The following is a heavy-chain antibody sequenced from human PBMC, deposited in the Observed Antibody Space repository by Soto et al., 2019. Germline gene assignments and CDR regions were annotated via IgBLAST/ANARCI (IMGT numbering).Heavy chain of an antibody. CDR3: ARRRDGGSYNAFDI. CDR1: GYSFTNYW. J-gene: IGHJ3*02. D-gene: IGHD1-26*01. V-gene: IGHV5-51*03. Sequence: EVQLVQSGAEVKKPGESLKISCKGSGYSFTNYWIGWVRQMPGKGLEWMGIIYPGDSDTRYSPSLQGQVTMSADKSITAGYLQWGSLKGSDTAMYYCARRRDGGSYNAFDIWGQGTVVSVSS. CDR2: IYPGDSDT.